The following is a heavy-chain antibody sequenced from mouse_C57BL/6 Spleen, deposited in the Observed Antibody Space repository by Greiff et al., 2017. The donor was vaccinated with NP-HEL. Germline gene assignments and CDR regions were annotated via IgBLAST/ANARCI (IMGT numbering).Heavy chain of an antibody. CDR3: ARHEVGYGYDADYYAMDY. CDR2: FYPGSGSI. D-gene: IGHD2-2*01. Sequence: QVQLQQSGAELVKPGASVKLSCKASGYTFTEYTIHWVKQRSGQGLEWIGWFYPGSGSIKYNEKFKDKATLTAAKSSSTVYMELSRVTSEDSAVYFWARHEVGYGYDADYYAMDYWGQGTSVTVSS. V-gene: IGHV1-62-2*01. CDR1: GYTFTEYT. J-gene: IGHJ4*01.